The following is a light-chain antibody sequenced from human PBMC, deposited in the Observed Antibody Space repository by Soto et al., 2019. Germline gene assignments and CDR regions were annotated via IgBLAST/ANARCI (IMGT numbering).Light chain of an antibody. Sequence: DIQLTQSPSFLSASVGDRVAITCRASQGISRWLAWYQQKPGKAPKLLIYDVSSLESGVPSRFSGSGSGTEFTLTVSSLKPDDSATYYCQQCNTFWTFGQGTKVDMK. V-gene: IGKV1-5*01. CDR2: DVS. J-gene: IGKJ1*01. CDR1: QGISRW. CDR3: QQCNTFWT.